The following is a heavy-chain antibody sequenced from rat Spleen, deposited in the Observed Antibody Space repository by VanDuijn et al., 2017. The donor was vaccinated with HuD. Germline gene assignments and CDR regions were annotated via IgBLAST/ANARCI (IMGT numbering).Heavy chain of an antibody. CDR1: GFTFSDYG. D-gene: IGHD1-11*01. CDR2: ISYGDSSGHSGT. CDR3: TRGGLRRADY. V-gene: IGHV5-29*01. J-gene: IGHJ2*01. Sequence: EVQLVESDGGLVQPGRSLKLSCAASGFTFSDYGVAWVRQAPTTGLEWVATISYGDSSGHSGTYYRDSVRGRFTISRDDAKSTLYLQMNSLRSEDTATYYCTRGGLRRADYWGQGVMVTVSS.